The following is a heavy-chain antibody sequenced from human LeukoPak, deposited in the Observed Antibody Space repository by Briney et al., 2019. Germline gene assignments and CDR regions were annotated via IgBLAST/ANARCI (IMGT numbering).Heavy chain of an antibody. V-gene: IGHV1-2*02. J-gene: IGHJ3*02. CDR1: GYTFTGYY. Sequence: ASVKVSCKASGYTFTGYYIHWVRQAPGQGPEWMGWINPNSGGTKNAQKFQGRVTMTRDTSISTGYMELSRLRSDDTAVYYCARTYCGGDCYLNDAFDIWGQGTMVTVSS. CDR2: INPNSGGT. D-gene: IGHD2-21*01. CDR3: ARTYCGGDCYLNDAFDI.